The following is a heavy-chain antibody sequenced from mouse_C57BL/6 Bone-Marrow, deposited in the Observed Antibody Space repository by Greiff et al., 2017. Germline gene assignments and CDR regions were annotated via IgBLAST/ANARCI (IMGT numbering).Heavy chain of an antibody. CDR3: SRQVTTVLATKYFDV. D-gene: IGHD1-1*01. CDR2: ISGGGGNT. J-gene: IGHJ1*03. Sequence: EVHLVESGGGLVKPGGSLKLSCAASVFTFSSYTMSWVRQTPEKRLQWVAAISGGGGNTYYSDSVKGRFTISRDNDKNILYLQMSSLRSEDTALYYCSRQVTTVLATKYFDVWGTGTTVTVSS. V-gene: IGHV5-9*01. CDR1: VFTFSSYT.